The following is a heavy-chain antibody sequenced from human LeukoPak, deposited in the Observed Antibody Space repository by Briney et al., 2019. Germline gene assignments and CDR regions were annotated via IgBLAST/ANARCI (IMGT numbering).Heavy chain of an antibody. Sequence: SETLSLTCAVSGGSISSGGYSWSWIRQPPGKGLEWIGYIYHSGSTYYNPSLKSRVTISVDRSKNQFSLKLSSVTAADTAVYYCARGGAYYDSSDYPKPIDYWGQGTLVTVSS. CDR1: GGSISSGGYS. V-gene: IGHV4-30-2*01. CDR3: ARGGAYYDSSDYPKPIDY. CDR2: IYHSGST. J-gene: IGHJ4*02. D-gene: IGHD3-22*01.